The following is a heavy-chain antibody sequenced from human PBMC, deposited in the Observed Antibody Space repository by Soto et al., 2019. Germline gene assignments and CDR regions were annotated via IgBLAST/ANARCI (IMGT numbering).Heavy chain of an antibody. J-gene: IGHJ4*02. CDR2: VSYSGST. CDR3: SRIAVSGPITGFDY. Sequence: QLQLQESGPRLVKPSETLSLSCTVSGGSISNSSYLWGWIRQPPGKGLQWIGSVSYSGSTYYNPSLKSRVTINAETSKTQSSLRLSSVTAADTAVYYCSRIAVSGPITGFDYWGQGALVTVSS. D-gene: IGHD6-19*01. V-gene: IGHV4-39*01. CDR1: GGSISNSSYL.